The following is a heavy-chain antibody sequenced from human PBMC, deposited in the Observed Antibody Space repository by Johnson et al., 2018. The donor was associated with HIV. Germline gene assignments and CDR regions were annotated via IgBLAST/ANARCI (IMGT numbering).Heavy chain of an antibody. CDR3: ARDRGYWDAFDI. V-gene: IGHV3-11*04. D-gene: IGHD3-22*01. CDR1: GFSFSDYY. Sequence: QVQLVESGGGLVQPGGSLRLSCVASGFSFSDYYMSWIRQTPGKGLEWVSYISSSGGTIYYADSVKGRFSISRDNAKNSLYLQMNSLRAEDTAVYYCARDRGYWDAFDIWGQGTMVTVSS. CDR2: ISSSGGTI. J-gene: IGHJ3*02.